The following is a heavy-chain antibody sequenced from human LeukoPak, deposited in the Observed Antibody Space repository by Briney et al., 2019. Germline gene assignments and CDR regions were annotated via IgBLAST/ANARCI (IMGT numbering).Heavy chain of an antibody. CDR3: GAAPAAMSYYYYYGMDV. J-gene: IGHJ6*02. D-gene: IGHD2-2*01. Sequence: PGGSLRLSCAASGFTFSSYAMHWVRQAPGKGLEWVAVISYDGSNKYYADSVKGRFTISRDNSKNTLYLQMNSRRAEDTAVYYCGAAPAAMSYYYYYGMDVWGQGTTVTVSS. CDR2: ISYDGSNK. V-gene: IGHV3-30-3*01. CDR1: GFTFSSYA.